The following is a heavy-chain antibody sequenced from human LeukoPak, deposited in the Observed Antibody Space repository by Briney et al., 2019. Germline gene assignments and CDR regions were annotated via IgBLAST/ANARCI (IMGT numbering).Heavy chain of an antibody. D-gene: IGHD2-15*01. CDR3: ARAPYCSGGSCYSGSYYYYMDV. Sequence: SETLSLTCAVYGGSFSGYYWSWIRQPPGKGLEWIGEINHSGSTNYNPSLKSRVTIPVDTSKNQFSLKLSSVTAADTAVYYCARAPYCSGGSCYSGSYYYYMDVWGKGTTVTVSS. V-gene: IGHV4-34*01. CDR2: INHSGST. J-gene: IGHJ6*03. CDR1: GGSFSGYY.